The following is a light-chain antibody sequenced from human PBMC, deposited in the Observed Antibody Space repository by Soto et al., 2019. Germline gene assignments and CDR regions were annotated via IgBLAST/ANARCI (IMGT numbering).Light chain of an antibody. CDR2: SNN. CDR1: SSNIGSNS. Sequence: QLVLTQPPSASGTPGQRVTISCSGSSSNIGSNSVSWYQQLPGTAPKLLIYSNNQRPSGVPDRFSGSKSGTSASLAISGLQSEDEADYYCAAWDDSLNGLFGTGTKLTVL. V-gene: IGLV1-44*01. J-gene: IGLJ1*01. CDR3: AAWDDSLNGL.